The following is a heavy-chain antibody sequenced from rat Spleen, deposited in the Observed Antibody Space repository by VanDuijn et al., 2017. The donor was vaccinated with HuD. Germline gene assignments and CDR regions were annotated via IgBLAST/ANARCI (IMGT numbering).Heavy chain of an antibody. Sequence: EVQLVESGGDLVQPGRSLKLSCAASGFTFSNYYMAWVRQAPTKGLEWVAYITTGGGSTFYRDSVKGRFTISRDNAKSTLYLQMDSLRSEDTATYYCARHGLYSNYGWFAYWGQGTLVTVSS. CDR2: ITTGGGST. V-gene: IGHV5-25*01. CDR1: GFTFSNYY. CDR3: ARHGLYSNYGWFAY. J-gene: IGHJ3*01. D-gene: IGHD1-10*01.